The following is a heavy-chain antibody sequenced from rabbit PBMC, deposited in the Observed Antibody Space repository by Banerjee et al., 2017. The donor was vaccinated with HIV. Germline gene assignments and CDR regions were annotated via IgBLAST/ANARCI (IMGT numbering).Heavy chain of an antibody. V-gene: IGHV1S40*01. CDR3: AREQYGGYAGYGL. CDR1: GIDFSSGYD. J-gene: IGHJ3*01. Sequence: QSLEESGGDLVKPGASLTLSCKASGIDFSSGYDICWVRQAPGKGLEWIGTIDAGSRGSTWYASWAKGRFTISKTSSTTVTLQMTSLTAADTATYFCAREQYGGYAGYGLWGPGTLVTVS. CDR2: IDAGSRGST. D-gene: IGHD7-1*01.